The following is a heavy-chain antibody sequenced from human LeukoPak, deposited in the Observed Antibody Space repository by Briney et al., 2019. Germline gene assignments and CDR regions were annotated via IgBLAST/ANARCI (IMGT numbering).Heavy chain of an antibody. D-gene: IGHD6-6*01. V-gene: IGHV1-69*13. CDR2: IIPIFGTA. J-gene: IGHJ4*02. Sequence: ASVKVSCKASGYTFPSYFMHWVRQAPGQGLEWMGGIIPIFGTANYAQKFQGRVTITADESTSTAYMELSSLRSEDTAVYYCARLYSSSYFDYWGQGTLVTVSS. CDR3: ARLYSSSYFDY. CDR1: GYTFPSYF.